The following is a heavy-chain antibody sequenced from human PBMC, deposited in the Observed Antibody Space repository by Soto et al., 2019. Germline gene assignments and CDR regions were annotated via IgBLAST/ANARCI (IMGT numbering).Heavy chain of an antibody. Sequence: QVQLVQSGAEVKKPGASVKVSCKASGYTFTSYAMHWVRQAPGQRLEWMGWINAGNGNTKYSQKFQGRVTITRDTSASTAYMELSSLRSEDTAVYYCARGFRGGDAGWFDPWGQGTLVTVSS. CDR1: GYTFTSYA. CDR2: INAGNGNT. D-gene: IGHD2-21*02. V-gene: IGHV1-3*01. CDR3: ARGFRGGDAGWFDP. J-gene: IGHJ5*02.